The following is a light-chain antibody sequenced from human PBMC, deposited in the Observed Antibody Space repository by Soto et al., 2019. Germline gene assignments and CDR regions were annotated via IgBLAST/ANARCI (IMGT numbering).Light chain of an antibody. V-gene: IGKV1-39*01. Sequence: IQMTPSPSTLPASVGARVTITCPASQSISNWLAWYQQKPGTAPKVLIYHASNLQSGVPSRFSGSGSGTDFTLTISSLQPEDFATYYCQQSYSTRVTFGPGTKVDIK. J-gene: IGKJ3*01. CDR2: HAS. CDR1: QSISNW. CDR3: QQSYSTRVT.